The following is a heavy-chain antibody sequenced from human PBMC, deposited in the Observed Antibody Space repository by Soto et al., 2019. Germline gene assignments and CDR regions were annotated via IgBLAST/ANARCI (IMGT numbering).Heavy chain of an antibody. V-gene: IGHV1-2*02. Sequence: WASVKVSCKASGYTFTGYYMHWVRQAPGQGLEWMGWINPNSGGTNYAQKFQGRVTMTRDTSTTTAYLELHSLRSDDTAVYFCARLGSYFDGSPYPFWGQGTLVTVSS. CDR1: GYTFTGYY. CDR3: ARLGSYFDGSPYPF. J-gene: IGHJ4*02. D-gene: IGHD3-22*01. CDR2: INPNSGGT.